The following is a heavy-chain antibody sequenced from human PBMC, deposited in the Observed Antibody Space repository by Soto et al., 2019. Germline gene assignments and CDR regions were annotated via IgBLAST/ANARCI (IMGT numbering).Heavy chain of an antibody. V-gene: IGHV3-33*01. D-gene: IGHD6-19*01. Sequence: XGFLRLSCAVSGFTFRSYGMHWVRQPPGKGLEWVAVIWYDGGSKYHEDSVKGRFTISRDNSKNKLYLQMNSLRAEDTAVYYCARGEQWLDKKNYFDYWGQGTLVTVSS. CDR2: IWYDGGSK. J-gene: IGHJ4*02. CDR1: GFTFRSYG. CDR3: ARGEQWLDKKNYFDY.